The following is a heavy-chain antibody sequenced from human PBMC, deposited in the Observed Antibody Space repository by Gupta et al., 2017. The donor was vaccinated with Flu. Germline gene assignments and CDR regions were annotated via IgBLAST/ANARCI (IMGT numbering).Heavy chain of an antibody. CDR3: ARDFHWNTRQGYYYYGMDV. Sequence: QVQLQESGPGLVKPSETLSLTCTVPGGSISSYYWSWIRQPPGKGLEWIGYIYYSGSTNYNPSLKSRVTISVDTSKNQFSLKLSSVTAADTAVYYCARDFHWNTRQGYYYYGMDVWGQGTTVTVSS. CDR1: GGSISSYY. D-gene: IGHD1-1*01. V-gene: IGHV4-59*01. J-gene: IGHJ6*02. CDR2: IYYSGST.